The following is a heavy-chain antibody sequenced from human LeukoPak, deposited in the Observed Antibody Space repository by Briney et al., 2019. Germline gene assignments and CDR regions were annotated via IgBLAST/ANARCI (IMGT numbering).Heavy chain of an antibody. J-gene: IGHJ4*02. V-gene: IGHV3-72*01. Sequence: PGGSLRLSCAASGFTFSDHYIDWVRQTPGKGLEWVARTRNKVNSYTTAYAASVTGRFTVSRDDSSNSVYLQMNSLKIEDTAVYYCARSMYGEGRRIIDFDYWGQGSLLTVSS. CDR1: GFTFSDHY. D-gene: IGHD4/OR15-4a*01. CDR3: ARSMYGEGRRIIDFDY. CDR2: TRNKVNSYTT.